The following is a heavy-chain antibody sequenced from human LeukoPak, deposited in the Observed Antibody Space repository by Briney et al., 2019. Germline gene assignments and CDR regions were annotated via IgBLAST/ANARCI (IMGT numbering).Heavy chain of an antibody. Sequence: SVKVSSKASGGTFSSYAISWVRQAPGQGLEWMGGIIPIFGTANYAQKFQGRVTITTDESTSTAYMELSSLRSEDTAVYYCARVETKDDYGDYQWFDPWGQGTLVTVSS. CDR2: IIPIFGTA. J-gene: IGHJ5*02. V-gene: IGHV1-69*05. CDR3: ARVETKDDYGDYQWFDP. D-gene: IGHD4-17*01. CDR1: GGTFSSYA.